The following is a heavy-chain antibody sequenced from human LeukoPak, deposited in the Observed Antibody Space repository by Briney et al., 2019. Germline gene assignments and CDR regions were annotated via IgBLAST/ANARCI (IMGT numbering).Heavy chain of an antibody. CDR1: GGSFRTYP. V-gene: IGHV1-69*05. D-gene: IGHD2-8*01. CDR2: LTQFFRRT. Sequence: SVKVSCKASGGSFRTYPISWVRQAPGQGLEWMGGLTQFFRRTNYTQKFQGRLTITTDESSSTAYMELSDLRSDDTAVYYCARAGRQLPRMLSLGYWGQGTLVTVSS. J-gene: IGHJ4*02. CDR3: ARAGRQLPRMLSLGY.